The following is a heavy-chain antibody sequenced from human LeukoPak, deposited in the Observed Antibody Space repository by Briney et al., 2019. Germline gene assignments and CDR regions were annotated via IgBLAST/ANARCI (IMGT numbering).Heavy chain of an antibody. J-gene: IGHJ4*02. Sequence: PGGSLRLFCAASGFTFSSYAMSWVRQAPGKGLVWVSSISTSGGSTYYADSVKGRFTISRDNSRNTLYLQMNSLRADDTAVYFCARGFYGGRFDYWGQGTLVTVSS. D-gene: IGHD4-23*01. CDR1: GFTFSSYA. CDR2: ISTSGGST. V-gene: IGHV3-23*01. CDR3: ARGFYGGRFDY.